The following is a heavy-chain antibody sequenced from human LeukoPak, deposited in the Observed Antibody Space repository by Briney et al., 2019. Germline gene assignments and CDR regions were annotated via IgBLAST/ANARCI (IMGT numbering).Heavy chain of an antibody. CDR2: ISYDGSNK. D-gene: IGHD1-26*01. V-gene: IGHV3-30*18. Sequence: GGSLRLSCAASGFTFSSYGMHWVRQAPGKGLEWVAVISYDGSNKYYADSVKGRFTISRDNSKNTLYLQMNSLRAEDTAVYYCAKAWDLRRDLDYWGQGTLVTVSS. CDR1: GFTFSSYG. CDR3: AKAWDLRRDLDY. J-gene: IGHJ4*02.